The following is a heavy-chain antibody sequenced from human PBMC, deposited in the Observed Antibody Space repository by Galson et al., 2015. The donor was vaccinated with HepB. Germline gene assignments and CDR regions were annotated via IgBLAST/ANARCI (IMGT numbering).Heavy chain of an antibody. CDR3: TTDQNYYDSSGYHIAYFDY. V-gene: IGHV3-15*07. CDR2: IKSKTDGGTT. D-gene: IGHD3-22*01. Sequence: SLRLSCAASGFTFSNAWMNWVRQAPGKGLEWVGPIKSKTDGGTTDYAAPVKVSFTISRDDSKNTLYLQMNSLKTEDTAVYYCTTDQNYYDSSGYHIAYFDYWGQGTLVTVSS. CDR1: GFTFSNAW. J-gene: IGHJ4*02.